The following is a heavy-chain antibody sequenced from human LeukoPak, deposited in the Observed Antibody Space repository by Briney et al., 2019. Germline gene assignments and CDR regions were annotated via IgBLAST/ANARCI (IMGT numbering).Heavy chain of an antibody. CDR3: ARDHAGIVLPAAVGAH. CDR2: IRGGSDFI. D-gene: IGHD2-2*01. CDR1: GFTFRDYS. Sequence: PGGSLRLSCAASGFTFRDYSMTGVRQAPGKGLEWVSSIRGGSDFIYHADSVKGRFTVSRDNAKNSLYLQMSSLRAEDTAVYYCARDHAGIVLPAAVGAHWGQGTLVTVSS. J-gene: IGHJ4*02. V-gene: IGHV3-21*01.